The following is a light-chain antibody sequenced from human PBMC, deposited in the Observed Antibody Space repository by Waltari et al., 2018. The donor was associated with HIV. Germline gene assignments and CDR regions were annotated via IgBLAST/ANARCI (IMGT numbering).Light chain of an antibody. CDR3: QQSYSTPYT. Sequence: IQMTQSPSSLSASIGDTVTISCRSSQNINKYIHWYQQKPGRAPKLLIYAASTLQSGVPSRFSGAGSGTDFTLTINSLQPDDFATYYCQQSYSTPYTFGQGTELDIK. J-gene: IGKJ2*01. CDR2: AAS. CDR1: QNINKY. V-gene: IGKV1-39*01.